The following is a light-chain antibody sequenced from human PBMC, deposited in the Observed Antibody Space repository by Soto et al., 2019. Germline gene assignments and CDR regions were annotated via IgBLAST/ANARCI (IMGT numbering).Light chain of an antibody. V-gene: IGKV3D-15*01. J-gene: IGKJ4*01. CDR1: QNINSN. CDR3: QQYKDWPPLT. Sequence: EILMTQSPLTLSVSPGEGATLSCRASQNINSNLAWYQQRPGQAPRVLIYGASSRASGIPDRFSGSGSGTDFTLTINRLEPDDFAVYCCQQYKDWPPLTFGGGTRVESK. CDR2: GAS.